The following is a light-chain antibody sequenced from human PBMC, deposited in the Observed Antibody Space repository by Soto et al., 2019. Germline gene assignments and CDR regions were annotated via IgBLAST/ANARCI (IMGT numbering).Light chain of an antibody. Sequence: EIGCRHCPATISLSKVHRAIXSCRASQSVRRCLAWDQQKPGQAPRLLIYDASNRASGIPARFSGSGSGTDFALTISSLEPEDFAVYYCQQRIKLPFTFGQGTPLE. V-gene: IGKV3-11*01. J-gene: IGKJ5*01. CDR2: DAS. CDR3: QQRIKLPFT. CDR1: QSVRRC.